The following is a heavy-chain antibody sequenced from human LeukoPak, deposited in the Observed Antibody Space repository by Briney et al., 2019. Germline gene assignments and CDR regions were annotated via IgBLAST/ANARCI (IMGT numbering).Heavy chain of an antibody. Sequence: ASVKVSCKASGYTFTSYDINWVRQATGQGLEWMGWMNPNSGNTGYAQKFQGRVTMTRNTSISTAYMELSSLRSVDTAVYYCARRGRVAVRPRCWFDPWGQGTLVTVSS. CDR3: ARRGRVAVRPRCWFDP. J-gene: IGHJ5*02. CDR2: MNPNSGNT. V-gene: IGHV1-8*01. CDR1: GYTFTSYD. D-gene: IGHD6-6*01.